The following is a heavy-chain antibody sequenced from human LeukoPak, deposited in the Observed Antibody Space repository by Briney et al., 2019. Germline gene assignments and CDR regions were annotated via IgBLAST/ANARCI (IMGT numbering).Heavy chain of an antibody. CDR1: GGSISSYY. J-gene: IGHJ4*02. V-gene: IGHV4-59*12. CDR2: IYYSGST. Sequence: SETLSLTCTVSGGSISSYYWSWIRQPPGKGLEWIGYIYYSGSTNYNPSLKSRVTISVDTSKNQFSLKMTSVTAADTAVYYCARDSPYSSSWFQVWGQGTLVTVSS. CDR3: ARDSPYSSSWFQV. D-gene: IGHD6-13*01.